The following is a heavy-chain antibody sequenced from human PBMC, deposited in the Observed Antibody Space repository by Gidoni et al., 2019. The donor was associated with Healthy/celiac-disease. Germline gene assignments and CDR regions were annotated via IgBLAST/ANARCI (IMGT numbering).Heavy chain of an antibody. J-gene: IGHJ4*02. CDR2: ISSSGSTI. Sequence: ESGGGLVQPGGSLSLSCSASGFTFRRYEMNWVRQAPGKGLEWVSYISSSGSTIYYADSVKGRFTRSRDNAKNSLYLQMNSLRAEDTAVYYCARDFYGSGSYYSRGTDDYWGQGTLVTVSS. D-gene: IGHD3-10*01. CDR1: GFTFRRYE. V-gene: IGHV3-48*03. CDR3: ARDFYGSGSYYSRGTDDY.